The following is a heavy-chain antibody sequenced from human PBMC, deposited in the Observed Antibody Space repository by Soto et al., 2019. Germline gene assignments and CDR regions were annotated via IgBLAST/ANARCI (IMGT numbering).Heavy chain of an antibody. CDR3: ARSGGLDRDFNY. CDR1: GGTFSSDS. J-gene: IGHJ4*02. V-gene: IGHV1-69*12. Sequence: QVQLVQSGAEVKKPGSSVKVSCKASGGTFSSDSFSWVRQAPGQGLEWMGGIIPMFDTPIYAQKFQDRVTIPADESTNTAYMQLSSLRSGDTAVYYCARSGGLDRDFNYWGQGSLVTVSS. D-gene: IGHD2-15*01. CDR2: IIPMFDTP.